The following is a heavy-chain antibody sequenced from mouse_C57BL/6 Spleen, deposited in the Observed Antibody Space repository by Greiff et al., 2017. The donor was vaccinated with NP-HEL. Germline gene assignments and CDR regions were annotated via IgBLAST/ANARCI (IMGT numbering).Heavy chain of an antibody. V-gene: IGHV1-69*01. Sequence: VQLQQPGAELVMPGASVKLSCKASGYTFTSYWMHWVKQRPGQGLEWIGEIDPSDSYTNYNQKFKGKSTLTVDKSSSTAYMQLSSLTSEDSAVYYCARRYYYGSSWFAYWGQGTLVTVSA. CDR1: GYTFTSYW. CDR3: ARRYYYGSSWFAY. D-gene: IGHD1-1*01. CDR2: IDPSDSYT. J-gene: IGHJ3*01.